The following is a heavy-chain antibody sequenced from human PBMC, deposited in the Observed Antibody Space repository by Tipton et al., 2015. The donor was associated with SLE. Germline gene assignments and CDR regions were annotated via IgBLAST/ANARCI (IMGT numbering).Heavy chain of an antibody. CDR3: ARGARDGSGLG. CDR1: GFSFSDYA. CDR2: ISFDGSIE. D-gene: IGHD3-10*01. Sequence: QLVQSGGGLVQPGGSLRLSCAASGFSFSDYAMHWVRQAPGKGLEWVTSISFDGSIEFYPDSVQGRFTVSRDNSKNTLYLQMNSLRVEDTAVYYCARGARDGSGLGWGQGTLVTVSS. V-gene: IGHV3-30-3*01. J-gene: IGHJ4*02.